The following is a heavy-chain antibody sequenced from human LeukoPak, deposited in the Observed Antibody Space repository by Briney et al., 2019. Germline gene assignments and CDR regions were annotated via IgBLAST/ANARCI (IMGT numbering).Heavy chain of an antibody. CDR3: AKDPHPGYSFAY. D-gene: IGHD5-18*01. Sequence: GESLRLSCVFSGFTFSSYAMSWVRQAPGKGLEWVSSRSGSGGSTYYADSVKGRFTISRDNSKNTLYLQMNSLRVEDTAVYYCAKDPHPGYSFAYWGQGTLVTVSS. J-gene: IGHJ4*02. CDR2: RSGSGGST. CDR1: GFTFSSYA. V-gene: IGHV3-23*01.